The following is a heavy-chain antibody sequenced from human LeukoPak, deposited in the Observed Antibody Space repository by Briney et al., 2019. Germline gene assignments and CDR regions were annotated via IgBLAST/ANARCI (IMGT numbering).Heavy chain of an antibody. Sequence: GASVKVSCKASGYTFTGYHLHWVRQAPGQGLEWMGWINPNNGDTIYAQKFQGRVTMTRDTSISTAYMELSSLRSDDTAVYYGARVAHTPEEKYFQHWGQGTLVTVSS. D-gene: IGHD1-14*01. V-gene: IGHV1-2*02. J-gene: IGHJ1*01. CDR2: INPNNGDT. CDR1: GYTFTGYH. CDR3: ARVAHTPEEKYFQH.